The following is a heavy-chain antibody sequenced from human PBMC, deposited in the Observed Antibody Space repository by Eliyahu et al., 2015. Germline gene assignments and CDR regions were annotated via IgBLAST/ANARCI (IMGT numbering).Heavy chain of an antibody. CDR1: GYTXTGXY. J-gene: IGHJ6*03. CDR3: ARELDDYGDYSYYYMDV. Sequence: QVXLVQSGAEVKKPGASVKVSCKASGYTXTGXYMHWVRQAPGQGLEWMGWINPNSGGTNYAQKFQGRVTMTRDTSISTAYMELSRLRSDDTAVYYCARELDDYGDYSYYYMDVWGKGTTVTVSS. D-gene: IGHD4-17*01. CDR2: INPNSGGT. V-gene: IGHV1-2*02.